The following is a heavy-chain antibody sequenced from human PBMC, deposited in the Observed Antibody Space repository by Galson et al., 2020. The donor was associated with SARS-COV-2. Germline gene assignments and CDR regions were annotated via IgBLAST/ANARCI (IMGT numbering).Heavy chain of an antibody. D-gene: IGHD6-19*01. Sequence: GESLKISCAASGFTFSSYGMHWVRQAPGKGLEWVAVIWYDGSNKYYADSVKGLFTISRDNSKNTLYLQMNSLRAEDTAVYYCARDLAVDGGGDYWGQGTLVTVSS. J-gene: IGHJ4*02. CDR3: ARDLAVDGGGDY. CDR2: IWYDGSNK. V-gene: IGHV3-33*01. CDR1: GFTFSSYG.